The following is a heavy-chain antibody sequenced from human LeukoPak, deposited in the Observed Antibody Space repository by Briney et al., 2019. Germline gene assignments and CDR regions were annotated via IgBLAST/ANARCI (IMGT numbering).Heavy chain of an antibody. D-gene: IGHD5-18*01. CDR2: IIPIFGTA. Sequence: ASVKVSCKASGGTFSSYAISWVRQAPGQGLEWMGGIIPIFGTANYAQKFQGRVTITADESTSTAYMELSSLRSEDTAVYYCARDKIGYSYGLTAFDYWGQGTLVTVSS. V-gene: IGHV1-69*13. CDR1: GGTFSSYA. J-gene: IGHJ4*02. CDR3: ARDKIGYSYGLTAFDY.